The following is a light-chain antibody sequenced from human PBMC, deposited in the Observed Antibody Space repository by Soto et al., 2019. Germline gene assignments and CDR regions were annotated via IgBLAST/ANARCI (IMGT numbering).Light chain of an antibody. Sequence: QSALTQPASVSGSPGQSITISCTGTSSDVGGYNYVSWYQQHPGKDPKLMIYEVSNRPSGVSNRFSGSKSGNTASLPISGLQAEDEADYYCSSYTSSSIDYVFGTGTKVTVL. CDR3: SSYTSSSIDYV. CDR1: SSDVGGYNY. J-gene: IGLJ1*01. CDR2: EVS. V-gene: IGLV2-14*01.